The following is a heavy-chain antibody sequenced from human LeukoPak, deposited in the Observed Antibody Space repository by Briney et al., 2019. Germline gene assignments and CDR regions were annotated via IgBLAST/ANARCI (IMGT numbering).Heavy chain of an antibody. CDR3: DRDQKYYYDSSGNF. J-gene: IGHJ3*01. CDR2: IYYSGST. Sequence: PSETLSLTCTVSGGSISSGDYYWSWIRQPPGKGLEWIGYIYYSGSTYYNPSLKSRVTISVDTSKNQFSLKLSSVTAADTAVYYCDRDQKYYYDSSGNFWGQGTMVTVSS. V-gene: IGHV4-30-4*08. CDR1: GGSISSGDYY. D-gene: IGHD3-22*01.